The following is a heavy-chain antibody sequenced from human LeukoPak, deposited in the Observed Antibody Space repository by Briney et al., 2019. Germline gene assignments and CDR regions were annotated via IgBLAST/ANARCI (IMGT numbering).Heavy chain of an antibody. CDR2: IYYSGST. V-gene: IGHV4-39*01. CDR1: GGSISSSSYY. J-gene: IGHJ4*02. Sequence: SETLSPTCTVSGGSISSSSYYWGWIRQPPGKGLEWIGSIYYSGSTYYNPSLKSRVTISVDTSKNQFSLKLSSVTAADTAVYYCASPPGDYWGQGTLVTVSS. CDR3: ASPPGDY.